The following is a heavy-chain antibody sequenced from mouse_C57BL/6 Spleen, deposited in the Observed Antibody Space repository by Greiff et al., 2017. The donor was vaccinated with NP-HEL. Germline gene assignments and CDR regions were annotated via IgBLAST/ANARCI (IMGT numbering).Heavy chain of an antibody. CDR3: VRWGYDYDNYAMDY. CDR2: IHPNSGST. J-gene: IGHJ4*01. CDR1: GYTFTSYW. D-gene: IGHD2-4*01. Sequence: VQLQQPGAELVKPGASVKLSCKASGYTFTSYWMHWVKQRPGQGLEWIGMIHPNSGSTNYNEKFKSKATLTVDKSSSTAYMQLSSLTSEDSAVYYCVRWGYDYDNYAMDYWGQGTSVTVSS. V-gene: IGHV1-64*01.